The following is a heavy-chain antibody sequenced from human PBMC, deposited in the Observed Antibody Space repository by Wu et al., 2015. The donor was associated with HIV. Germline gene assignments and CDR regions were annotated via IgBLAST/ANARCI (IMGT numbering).Heavy chain of an antibody. Sequence: QVQLVQSGAEVKKPGSSVKVSCTASGGTFSRYTISWIRQAPGQGLEWMGEISPLFGSANYAQKFQGRVTITADESTSTAYMEVTSLRNEDTAVYYCARDRISDNWFDPWGQGTLVTVSS. CDR1: GGTFSRYT. CDR3: ARDRISDNWFDP. CDR2: ISPLFGSA. J-gene: IGHJ5*02. V-gene: IGHV1-69*12. D-gene: IGHD6-25*01.